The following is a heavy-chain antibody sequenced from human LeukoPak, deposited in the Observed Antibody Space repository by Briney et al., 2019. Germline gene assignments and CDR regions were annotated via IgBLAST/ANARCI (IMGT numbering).Heavy chain of an antibody. CDR1: GFTFNSYN. Sequence: GGSLRLSCAASGFTFNSYNMHWVRQAPGKGREWVSYISSTSSTIYYADSVEGRFTISRGNAKKSICLQMNSLRDEDTAVYCCARAQAGEDNYYNSGSSPNPHYWGEGTLVTVSS. D-gene: IGHD3-10*01. J-gene: IGHJ4*02. CDR2: ISSTSSTI. V-gene: IGHV3-48*02. CDR3: ARAQAGEDNYYNSGSSPNPHY.